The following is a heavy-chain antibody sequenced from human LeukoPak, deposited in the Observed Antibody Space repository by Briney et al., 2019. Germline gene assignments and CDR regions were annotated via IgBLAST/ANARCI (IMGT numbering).Heavy chain of an antibody. J-gene: IGHJ2*01. D-gene: IGHD4-11*01. CDR3: ARLRAYSDFVGNFDL. CDR2: IWATGST. Sequence: PSETLSLTCTVSGGSISSHYWSWIRQPAGKRLEWIGRIWATGSTVDNPSFRSRLTLSIDRSKSQLSLKLTSMTAADSAVYYCARLRAYSDFVGNFDLWGHGIPVTVSS. CDR1: GGSISSHY. V-gene: IGHV4-4*07.